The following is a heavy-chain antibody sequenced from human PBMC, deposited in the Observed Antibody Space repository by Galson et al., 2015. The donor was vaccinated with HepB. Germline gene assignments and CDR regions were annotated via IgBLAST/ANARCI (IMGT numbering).Heavy chain of an antibody. CDR1: GGSLSGYY. D-gene: IGHD2-2*02. V-gene: IGHV4-34*01. J-gene: IGHJ3*02. CDR2: INHSGST. Sequence: ETLSLTCAVYGGSLSGYYWSWIRQPPGKGLEWIGEINHSGSTNYNPSLKSRVTISVDTSKNQFSLKLSSVTAADTAVYYCAREGSDIVVVPAAIRTAFDIWGQGTMVTVSS. CDR3: AREGSDIVVVPAAIRTAFDI.